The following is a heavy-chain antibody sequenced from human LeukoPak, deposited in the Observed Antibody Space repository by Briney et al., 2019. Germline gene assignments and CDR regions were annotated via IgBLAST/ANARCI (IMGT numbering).Heavy chain of an antibody. V-gene: IGHV3-23*01. J-gene: IGHJ6*04. CDR1: GFTFSSCA. CDR2: ISASGGHT. Sequence: GGSLRLSCAASGFTFSSCAMSWVRQAPGKGLEWVSGISASGGHTFYADSVKGRFSISRDNAKNSLYLQMNSLRAEDTALYYCAELGITMIGGVWGKGTTVTISS. CDR3: AELGITMIGGV. D-gene: IGHD3-10*02.